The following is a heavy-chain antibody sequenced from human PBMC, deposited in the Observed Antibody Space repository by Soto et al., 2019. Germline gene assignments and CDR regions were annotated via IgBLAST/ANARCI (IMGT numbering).Heavy chain of an antibody. Sequence: VQLVESGGGVVQPGRSLRLSCAASGFTFSSYGMHWVRQAPGKGLEWVSYISSSGSTIYYADSVKGRFTISRDNAKNSLYLQMNSLRAEDTAVYYCARGGGWYPNDAFDIWGQGTMVTVSS. CDR2: ISSSGSTI. CDR3: ARGGGWYPNDAFDI. J-gene: IGHJ3*02. CDR1: GFTFSSYG. D-gene: IGHD6-19*01. V-gene: IGHV3-48*04.